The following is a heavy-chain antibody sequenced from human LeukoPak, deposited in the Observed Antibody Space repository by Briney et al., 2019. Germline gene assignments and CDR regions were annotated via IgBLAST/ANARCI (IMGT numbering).Heavy chain of an antibody. CDR1: GYSFADYY. J-gene: IGHJ5*02. Sequence: ASVKVSFKASGYSFADYYMHWVRQAPGQGLEWMGWIKPNSGETRSAQKVQGRVIMTRDTTTGTAYMELSSLRYDDTAVYYCATNILVRDIINWFDPWGQGTLVTVSS. CDR2: IKPNSGET. CDR3: ATNILVRDIINWFDP. D-gene: IGHD3-10*01. V-gene: IGHV1-2*02.